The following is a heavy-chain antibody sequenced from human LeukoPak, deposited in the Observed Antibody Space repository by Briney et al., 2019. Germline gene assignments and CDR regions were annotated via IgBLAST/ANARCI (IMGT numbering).Heavy chain of an antibody. CDR1: GGSITSSNW. D-gene: IGHD3/OR15-3a*01. CDR2: IYYSGST. Sequence: SETLSLTCAVSGGSITSSNWWSWVRQPPGKGLEWIRYIYYSGSTNYNPSLKSRVTISVDTSKNQFSLKLSSVTAADTAVYYCARGGLSYFDYWGQGTLVTVSS. CDR3: ARGGLSYFDY. V-gene: IGHV4-4*02. J-gene: IGHJ4*02.